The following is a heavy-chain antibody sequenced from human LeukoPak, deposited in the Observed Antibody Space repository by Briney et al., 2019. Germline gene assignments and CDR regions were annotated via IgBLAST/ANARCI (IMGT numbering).Heavy chain of an antibody. CDR1: GFTFSNYW. CDR3: AKANAMDV. V-gene: IGHV3-7*01. J-gene: IGHJ6*02. Sequence: GGPLRLSCAASGFTFSNYWMTWVRQAPGKGLEWVANVNQDGSERYYVNSVRGRFTISRDNAKNSLDLQMNSLRTEDTALYFCAKANAMDVWGQGTTVTVSS. CDR2: VNQDGSER.